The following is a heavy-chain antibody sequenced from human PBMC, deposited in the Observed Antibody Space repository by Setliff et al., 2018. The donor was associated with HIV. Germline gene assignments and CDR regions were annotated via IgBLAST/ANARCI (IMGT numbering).Heavy chain of an antibody. V-gene: IGHV4-4*07. CDR2: MYISGST. Sequence: SETLSLTCTVSGDSSSSYYYNWIRQPAGKGLEWIGHMYISGSTNYNPSLKGRFTISRDNAKNTLYLQMNSLRAEDTAVYYCARAVHYDILTGYYCEGYFDYWGQGMLVTVSS. D-gene: IGHD3-9*01. CDR3: ARAVHYDILTGYYCEGYFDY. CDR1: GDSSSSYY. J-gene: IGHJ4*02.